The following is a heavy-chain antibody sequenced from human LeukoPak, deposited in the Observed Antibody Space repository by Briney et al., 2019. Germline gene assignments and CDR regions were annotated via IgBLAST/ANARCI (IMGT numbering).Heavy chain of an antibody. V-gene: IGHV4-39*07. CDR1: GGSISSSSYY. D-gene: IGHD6-13*01. CDR2: IYYSGST. J-gene: IGHJ5*02. Sequence: PSETLSLTCTVSGGSISSSSYYWGWIRQPPGKGLEWIGSIYYSGSTYYNPSLKSRVTISVDTSKNQFSLKLSSVTAADTAVYYCARESSSWYRAVNWFDPWGQGTLVTVSS. CDR3: ARESSSWYRAVNWFDP.